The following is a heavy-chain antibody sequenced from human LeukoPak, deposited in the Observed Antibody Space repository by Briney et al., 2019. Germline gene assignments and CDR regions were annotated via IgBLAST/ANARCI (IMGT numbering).Heavy chain of an antibody. CDR1: GFTFSSYA. CDR3: AKTAAVAGTPTYIDY. V-gene: IGHV3-23*01. D-gene: IGHD6-19*01. Sequence: GESLRLSCAASGFTFSSYAMSWVRQAPGKGLEWVSAISGSGGSTYYADSVKGRFTISRDNSKNTLYLQMNSLRAEDTALYYCAKTAAVAGTPTYIDYWGQGTLVTVSS. CDR2: ISGSGGST. J-gene: IGHJ4*02.